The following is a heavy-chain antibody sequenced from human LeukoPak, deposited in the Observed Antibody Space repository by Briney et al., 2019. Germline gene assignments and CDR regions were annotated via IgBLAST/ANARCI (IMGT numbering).Heavy chain of an antibody. V-gene: IGHV3-9*01. CDR3: AKGDSSSWTNDAFDI. CDR1: GFTFDDYA. Sequence: GGSLRLSCAASGFTFDDYAMHWVRQAPGKGLEWVSGISWNSGSIGYADSVKGRFTISRDNAKNSLYLQMNSLRAEDTALYYCAKGDSSSWTNDAFDIWGQETMVTVSS. CDR2: ISWNSGSI. D-gene: IGHD6-13*01. J-gene: IGHJ3*02.